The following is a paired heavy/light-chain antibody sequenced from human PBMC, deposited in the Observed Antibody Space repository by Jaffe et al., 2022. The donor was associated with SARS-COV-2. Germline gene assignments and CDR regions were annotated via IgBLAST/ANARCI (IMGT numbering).Heavy chain of an antibody. J-gene: IGHJ3*01. Sequence: QITLKESGPALVKPTQTLTLTCSFSGFSLSSSAMGVAWIRQPPGKALQWLALVYWNDEKYYNPSLSSRLTITKDTSKNLVVLTMTDMDPADTATYYCAHSPQDYDTEGHYYMWTFSPWGRGTLVTVSS. CDR1: GFSLSSSAMG. CDR3: AHSPQDYDTEGHYYMWTFSP. CDR2: VYWNDEK. D-gene: IGHD3-22*01. V-gene: IGHV2-5*01.
Light chain of an antibody. CDR2: TAT. Sequence: EVLLTQSPGTLSVSPGGSATLSCRTSERVGDNHLAWFQHRPGQAPRLLLYTATSRATGIPDRFSGRGSGTEFTLTISRVGPEDFAVYYCHHYDNSMWTFGQGTKVEIK. CDR1: ERVGDNH. CDR3: HHYDNSMWT. V-gene: IGKV3-20*01. J-gene: IGKJ1*01.